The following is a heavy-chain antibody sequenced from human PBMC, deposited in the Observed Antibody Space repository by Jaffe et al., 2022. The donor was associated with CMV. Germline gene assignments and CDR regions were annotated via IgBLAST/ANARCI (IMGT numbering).Heavy chain of an antibody. Sequence: EVQLVESGGGLVQSGGSLRLSCAASGFTFTQYWMSWVRQAPGKGLEWVANIKQDGSEINSEDSVRGRLFISRDNAKNSLFLQINSLRAEDTAVYYCARLGYSSSSYDYWGQGTLVTVSS. CDR3: ARLGYSSSSYDY. CDR2: IKQDGSEI. V-gene: IGHV3-7*01. J-gene: IGHJ4*02. D-gene: IGHD6-6*01. CDR1: GFTFTQYW.